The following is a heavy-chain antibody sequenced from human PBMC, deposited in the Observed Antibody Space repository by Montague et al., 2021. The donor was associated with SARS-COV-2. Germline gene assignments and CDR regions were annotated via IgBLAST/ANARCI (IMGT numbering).Heavy chain of an antibody. CDR1: GDSISGYY. J-gene: IGHJ3*02. CDR3: ARHSGRDTIFGVITIPDAFDI. D-gene: IGHD3-3*01. V-gene: IGHV4-59*08. Sequence: SETLSLTCTVSGDSISGYYWTWIRQAPEKGLEWIGYIYHTGSTNYNPSFKGRVTIYVDTSKNQFSLKLSSVTAADTAVYYCARHSGRDTIFGVITIPDAFDIWGQGTTVTVSS. CDR2: IYHTGST.